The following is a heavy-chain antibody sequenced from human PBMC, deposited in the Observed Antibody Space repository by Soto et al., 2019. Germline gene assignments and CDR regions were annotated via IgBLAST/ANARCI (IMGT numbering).Heavy chain of an antibody. J-gene: IGHJ4*02. V-gene: IGHV3-23*01. Sequence: SGFTFSSYAMSWVRQAPGKGLEWVSGISGSGSSTYYAASVKGRFTISRDNSKNTLYLQMNSLRAEDTAVYYCAEDFGVFIINFDYWGQGTLVTVSS. CDR3: AEDFGVFIINFDY. D-gene: IGHD3-3*01. CDR2: ISGSGSST. CDR1: GFTFSSYA.